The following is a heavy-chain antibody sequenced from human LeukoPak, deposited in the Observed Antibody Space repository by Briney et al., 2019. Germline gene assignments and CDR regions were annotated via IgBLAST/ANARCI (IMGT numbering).Heavy chain of an antibody. CDR3: AKDGERDCSSTSCYHDY. Sequence: GGSLRLSCAASGFTFSSYGMHWVRQAPGKGLEWVAFIRYDGSNKYYADSVKGRFTISRDNSKNTLYLQMNSLRAEDTAVYYCAKDGERDCSSTSCYHDYWGQGTLVTVS. CDR1: GFTFSSYG. D-gene: IGHD2-2*01. V-gene: IGHV3-30*02. CDR2: IRYDGSNK. J-gene: IGHJ4*02.